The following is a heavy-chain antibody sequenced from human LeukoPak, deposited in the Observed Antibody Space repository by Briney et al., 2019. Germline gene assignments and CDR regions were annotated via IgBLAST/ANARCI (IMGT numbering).Heavy chain of an antibody. CDR3: AKHFDFGDFWSGSSYYGMDV. D-gene: IGHD3-3*01. Sequence: GGSLRLSCAASGFTFSSYAMSWVRQAPGKGLEWVSGISGSGRSTYYADSVKGRFTISRGNSKNTLYQQINSLRAEDTAIYYCAKHFDFGDFWSGSSYYGMDVWGPGTTVIVSS. V-gene: IGHV3-23*01. CDR1: GFTFSSYA. J-gene: IGHJ6*02. CDR2: ISGSGRST.